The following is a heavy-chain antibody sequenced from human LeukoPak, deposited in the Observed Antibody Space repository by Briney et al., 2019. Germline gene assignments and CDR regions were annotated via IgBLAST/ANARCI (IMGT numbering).Heavy chain of an antibody. CDR2: IYSGGST. V-gene: IGHV3-66*01. CDR3: ARKTDHHTGGDY. J-gene: IGHJ4*02. Sequence: VGSLRLSCAASGFSVSRNYMTWVRQAPGEGLEWVSLIYSGGSTSYADSVKGRFTISRDNSKNTLYLQMNSLRAEDTAVYYCARKTDHHTGGDYWGQGTLVTVSS. D-gene: IGHD2-8*02. CDR1: GFSVSRNY.